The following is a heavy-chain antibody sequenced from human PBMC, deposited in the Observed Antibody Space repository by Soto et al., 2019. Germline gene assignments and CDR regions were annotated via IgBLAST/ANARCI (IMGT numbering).Heavy chain of an antibody. V-gene: IGHV3-23*01. D-gene: IGHD2-21*01. J-gene: IGHJ4*02. CDR2: ISGNGVST. CDR3: AKENGFQFINLGASGFDY. CDR1: GFSFSNKA. Sequence: EVLLLESGGGLVQPGGSLRLSCAASGFSFSNKAMSWVRQAPGKGLEWVSIISGNGVSTYYTDSLKGRFTISRDNSKNMVYLVMNSLRVEDTAVYYCAKENGFQFINLGASGFDYWGQGSLVSVSS.